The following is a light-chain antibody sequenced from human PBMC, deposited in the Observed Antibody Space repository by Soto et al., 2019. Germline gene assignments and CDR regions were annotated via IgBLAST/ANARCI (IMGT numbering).Light chain of an antibody. V-gene: IGLV2-14*01. Sequence: QSALTQPASVSGSPGQLITISCTGTSSDVGGYNYVSWYQQHPGKAPKLMIYDVSNRPSGVSNRFSGSKSGNTASLTISGLQAEAEADYYCSSYTSSSLLFGGGTKLTV. CDR1: SSDVGGYNY. CDR2: DVS. J-gene: IGLJ2*01. CDR3: SSYTSSSLL.